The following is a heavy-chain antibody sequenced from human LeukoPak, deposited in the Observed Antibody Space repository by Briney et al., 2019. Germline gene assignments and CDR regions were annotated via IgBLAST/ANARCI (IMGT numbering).Heavy chain of an antibody. V-gene: IGHV1-24*01. Sequence: ASVKVSCKVSGYTLTELSMHWVRQAPGKGLEWMGGFDPEDGETIYAQKFQGRVTMTEDTSTDTAYMELSSLRSEDTAVYYCATDSSGYYHAPYFDYWGQGTLVTVSP. CDR3: ATDSSGYYHAPYFDY. D-gene: IGHD3-22*01. J-gene: IGHJ4*02. CDR1: GYTLTELS. CDR2: FDPEDGET.